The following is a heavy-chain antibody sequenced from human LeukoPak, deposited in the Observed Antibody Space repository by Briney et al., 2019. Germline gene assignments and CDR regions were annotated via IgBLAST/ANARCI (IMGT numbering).Heavy chain of an antibody. CDR1: GFTFDDYG. V-gene: IGHV3-20*04. Sequence: GGSLRLSCAASGFTFDDYGMSWVRQAPGKGLEWVSGINWNGGSTGYADSVKGRFTISRDNAKNSLYLQMNSLRAEDTALYYCARAVRDLYYYYMDVWGKGTTVTVSS. CDR2: INWNGGST. D-gene: IGHD3-10*01. CDR3: ARAVRDLYYYYMDV. J-gene: IGHJ6*03.